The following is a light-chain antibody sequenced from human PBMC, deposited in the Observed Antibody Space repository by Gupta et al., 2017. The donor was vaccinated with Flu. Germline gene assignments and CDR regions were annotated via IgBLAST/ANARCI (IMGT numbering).Light chain of an antibody. CDR3: SSYAGSNNPV. V-gene: IGLV2-8*01. CDR1: SSDVGGFNY. CDR2: EVS. J-gene: IGLJ2*01. Sequence: SVTISCAGTSSDVGGFNYVSWYQQHPGKAPKLMIYEVSKRPSGVPDRFSGSKSGNTASLTVSGLQAEDEADYYCSSYAGSNNPVFGGGTKLTVL.